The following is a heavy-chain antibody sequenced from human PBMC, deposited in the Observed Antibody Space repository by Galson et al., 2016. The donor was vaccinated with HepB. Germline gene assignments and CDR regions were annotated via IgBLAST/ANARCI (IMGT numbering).Heavy chain of an antibody. V-gene: IGHV2-5*02. CDR2: IYWDDDK. J-gene: IGHJ4*02. Sequence: PALVKPTQTLTLTCTFSGFSLTSSGVGVAWIRQPPGKALEWLALIYWDDDKRFNPSLKGRVAITKDTSKNLVVLTMTNMAPVDTATYFCAHRPYYGSFDDWGQGTLVTVSS. CDR1: GFSLTSSGVG. CDR3: AHRPYYGSFDD. D-gene: IGHD1-26*01.